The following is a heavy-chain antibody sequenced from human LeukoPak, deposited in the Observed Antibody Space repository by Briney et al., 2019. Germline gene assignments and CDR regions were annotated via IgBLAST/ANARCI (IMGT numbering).Heavy chain of an antibody. CDR2: IRYDGSNK. J-gene: IGHJ4*02. D-gene: IGHD3-22*01. Sequence: GGSLRLSCAASGFTFSSYGMHWVRQAPGKGLEWVAFIRYDGSNKYYADSVKGRFTISRGNSKNTLYLQMNSLRAEDTAVYYCAKDTPDSSAYYLENWGQGTLVTVSS. V-gene: IGHV3-30*02. CDR1: GFTFSSYG. CDR3: AKDTPDSSAYYLEN.